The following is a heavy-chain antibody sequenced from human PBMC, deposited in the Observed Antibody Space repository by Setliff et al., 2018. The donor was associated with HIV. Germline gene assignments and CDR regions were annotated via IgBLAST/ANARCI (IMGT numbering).Heavy chain of an antibody. D-gene: IGHD3-22*01. CDR1: GYTFSSYD. J-gene: IGHJ6*03. CDR2: MIPNSGNT. CDR3: ARARRDSYDRGRRNHYYIDV. V-gene: IGHV1-8*02. Sequence: GASVKVSCKASGYTFSSYDINWVRQATGQGLEWMGWMIPNSGNTGYAQKFQGRVTMTRDTSISTAYMELNNLKFEDTAVYYCARARRDSYDRGRRNHYYIDVWGKGTTVTVSS.